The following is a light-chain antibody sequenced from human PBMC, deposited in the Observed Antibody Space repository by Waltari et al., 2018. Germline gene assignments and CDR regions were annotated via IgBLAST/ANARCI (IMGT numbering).Light chain of an antibody. Sequence: QSVLTQPPSASGTPGQRVTISCSGRSSNIGSNTVNWYQQRPGTAPKLLIYSNNQRPSGVPDRFSGSKSGTSASLAISGLQSEDEADYYCAAWDDSLNVVFGGGTKLTVL. CDR2: SNN. CDR1: SSNIGSNT. V-gene: IGLV1-44*01. J-gene: IGLJ2*01. CDR3: AAWDDSLNVV.